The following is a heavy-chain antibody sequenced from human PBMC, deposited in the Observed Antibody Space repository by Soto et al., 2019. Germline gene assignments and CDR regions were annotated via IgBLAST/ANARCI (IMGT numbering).Heavy chain of an antibody. CDR2: VHYSGST. CDR3: GRRGDILSGYFDY. Sequence: PSETLSLTCAVYGGSFSGYYWGWIRLAPGKRLEWIGNVHYSGSTYYNPSVKSPVTMSVDASKNQFSLKLRSVTAADTAVYYCGRRGDILSGYFDYWSPGTLVTVSS. CDR1: GGSFSGYY. V-gene: IGHV4-34*01. D-gene: IGHD3-9*01. J-gene: IGHJ4*02.